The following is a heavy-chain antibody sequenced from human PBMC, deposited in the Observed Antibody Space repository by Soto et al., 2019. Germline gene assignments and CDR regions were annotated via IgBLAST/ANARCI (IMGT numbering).Heavy chain of an antibody. Sequence: SETLSLTCTVSGGSISSYYWSWIRQPPGKGLEWIGYIYYSGSTNYNPSLKSRVTISVDTSKNQFSLKLSSVTAADTAVYYCASYSTQLDAFDIWGQGTMVTVSS. CDR1: GGSISSYY. CDR2: IYYSGST. D-gene: IGHD2-15*01. CDR3: ASYSTQLDAFDI. V-gene: IGHV4-59*01. J-gene: IGHJ3*02.